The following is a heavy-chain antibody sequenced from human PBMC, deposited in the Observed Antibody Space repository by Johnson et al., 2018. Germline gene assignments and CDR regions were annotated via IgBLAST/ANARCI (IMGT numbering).Heavy chain of an antibody. CDR3: AKGSPSYYGTRGYWGAFYL. V-gene: IGHV3-9*01. CDR2: ISLSGGAI. J-gene: IGHJ3*01. CDR1: GFSFHDYS. Sequence: VQSGTSLRLSCAASGFSFHDYSMHWVRQAPGKGLEWVSGISLSGGAIGYADSAKGRFTISRDNGKKSLYLQMNSLRVEDRAVFYCAKGSPSYYGTRGYWGAFYLWGHGSRVTVSS. D-gene: IGHD3-22*01.